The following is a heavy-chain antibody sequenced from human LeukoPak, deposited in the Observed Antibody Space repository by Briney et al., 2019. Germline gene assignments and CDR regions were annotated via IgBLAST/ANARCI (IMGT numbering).Heavy chain of an antibody. J-gene: IGHJ4*02. CDR1: GCTLTELS. CDR3: ATAARRLGELSFFDY. D-gene: IGHD3-16*02. V-gene: IGHV1-24*01. CDR2: FDPEDGET. Sequence: ASVKVSCKVSGCTLTELSMHWVRQAPGKGLEWMGGFDPEDGETIYAQKFQGRVTMTEDTSTDTAYMELSSLRSEDTAVYYCATAARRLGELSFFDYWGQGTLVTVSS.